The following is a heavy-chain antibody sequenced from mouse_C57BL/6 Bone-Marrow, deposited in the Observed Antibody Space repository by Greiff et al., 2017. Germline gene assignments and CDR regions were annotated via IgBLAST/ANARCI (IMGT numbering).Heavy chain of an antibody. CDR3: ARDRGYDDDPFAY. D-gene: IGHD2-4*01. CDR1: GFTFSSYA. Sequence: EVKLMESGGGLVKPGGSLKLSCAASGFTFSSYAMSWVRQTPEKRLEWVATISDGGSYTYYPDNVKGRFTISRDNAKNNLYLQMSHLKSEDTAMYYCARDRGYDDDPFAYWGQGTLVTVSA. J-gene: IGHJ3*01. CDR2: ISDGGSYT. V-gene: IGHV5-4*01.